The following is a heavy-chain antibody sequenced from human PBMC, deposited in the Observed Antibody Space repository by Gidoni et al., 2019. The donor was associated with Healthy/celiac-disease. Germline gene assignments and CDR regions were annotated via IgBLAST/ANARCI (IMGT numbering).Heavy chain of an antibody. Sequence: QLQLQESGPGLVKPSETLSLTCTVSGGSISSSSYYWGWIRQPPGKGLEWIGSIYYSGSTYYNPSLKSRVTISVDTSKNQFSLKLSSVTAADTAVYYCARRWYSSSWYVSEYFDYWGQGTLVTVSS. J-gene: IGHJ4*02. V-gene: IGHV4-39*01. CDR3: ARRWYSSSWYVSEYFDY. D-gene: IGHD6-13*01. CDR1: GGSISSSSYY. CDR2: IYYSGST.